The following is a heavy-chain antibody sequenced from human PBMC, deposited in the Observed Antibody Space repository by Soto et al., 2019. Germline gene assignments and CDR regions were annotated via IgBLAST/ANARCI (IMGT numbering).Heavy chain of an antibody. Sequence: QVQLVQSGAEVKKPGASVKVSCKASGYTFTSYGISWVRQAPGQGLEWMGWISAYNGNTNYAQKLQGRVTLTADTSTSTAYMELRSLRSDETGLYYCARDKITFGGVIVRDAFATWGQGTMVTVSS. J-gene: IGHJ3*02. CDR3: ARDKITFGGVIVRDAFAT. CDR2: ISAYNGNT. D-gene: IGHD3-16*02. CDR1: GYTFTSYG. V-gene: IGHV1-18*01.